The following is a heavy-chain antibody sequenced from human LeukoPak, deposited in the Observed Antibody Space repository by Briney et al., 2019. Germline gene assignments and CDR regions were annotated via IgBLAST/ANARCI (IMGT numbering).Heavy chain of an antibody. J-gene: IGHJ4*02. V-gene: IGHV3-13*01. CDR1: GFTFSNYD. CDR2: IGFGGDT. Sequence: PGGSLRLSCAASGFTFSNYDMHWVRQGTGKGLEWVSTIGFGGDTYYSDSVKGRFTISRENAKNSLYLQMDNLRAGDTAVYSCVRGYCSGGSCYSSPLDYWGQGNLVTVSS. D-gene: IGHD2-15*01. CDR3: VRGYCSGGSCYSSPLDY.